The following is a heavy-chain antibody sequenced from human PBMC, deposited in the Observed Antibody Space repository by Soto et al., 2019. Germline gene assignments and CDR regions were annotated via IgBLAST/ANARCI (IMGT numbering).Heavy chain of an antibody. CDR2: VNHSGDT. CDR3: ARGRGVRGSIITTYHYDSWDV. CDR1: GGSFSTYN. J-gene: IGHJ6*02. Sequence: SETLSLTCAVYGGSFSTYNWTWSRQPPGKGLEWIGEVNHSGDTNYNPSLKSRVTISVDTSKHQFSLKVTSVTAADTAVYYCARGRGVRGSIITTYHYDSWDVCGQGTTGTVSS. V-gene: IGHV4-34*01. D-gene: IGHD3-10*01.